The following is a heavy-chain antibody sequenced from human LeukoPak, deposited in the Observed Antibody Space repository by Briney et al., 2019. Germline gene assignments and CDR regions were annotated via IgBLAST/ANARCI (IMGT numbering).Heavy chain of an antibody. CDR3: APANDAFDI. CDR1: GFTFDDYA. Sequence: GGSLRLPCAVSGFTFDDYAMHCVRQAPGKGLEWVSGISWNSGSIAYADSVKGRFTISRDNAKNSLYLQMNSLRAEDTALYYCAPANDAFDIWGQGTMVTVSP. V-gene: IGHV3-9*01. J-gene: IGHJ3*02. CDR2: ISWNSGSI.